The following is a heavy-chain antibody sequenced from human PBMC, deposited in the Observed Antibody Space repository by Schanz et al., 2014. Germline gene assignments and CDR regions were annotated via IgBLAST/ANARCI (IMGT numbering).Heavy chain of an antibody. CDR2: ISPSSGGT. Sequence: QVQLVQSGAEVKKPGASVKVSCKASGYTFTNHYLHWVRQAPGQGLEWMGRISPSSGGTNYAQNFQGRVTMTKDTSINTVYMELSTLTSDDTAVYYCARDGRGADYWGQGTLVTVSA. CDR1: GYTFTNHY. CDR3: ARDGRGADY. J-gene: IGHJ4*02. V-gene: IGHV1-2*06.